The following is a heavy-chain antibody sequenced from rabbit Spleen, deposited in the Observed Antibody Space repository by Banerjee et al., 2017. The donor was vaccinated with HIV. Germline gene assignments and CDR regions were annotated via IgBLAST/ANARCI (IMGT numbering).Heavy chain of an antibody. D-gene: IGHD8-1*01. V-gene: IGHV1S45*01. CDR1: GVSFSFSSY. CDR3: ARDTGSSFSSYGMDL. CDR2: IDAGSSGFT. Sequence: QEQLEESGGGLVKPGASLTLTCTASGVSFSFSSYMCWVRQAPGKGLEWIACIDAGSSGFTYFANWAKGRFTISKTSSTTVTLQMTSLTAADTATYFCARDTGSSFSSYGMDLWGPGTLVTVS. J-gene: IGHJ6*01.